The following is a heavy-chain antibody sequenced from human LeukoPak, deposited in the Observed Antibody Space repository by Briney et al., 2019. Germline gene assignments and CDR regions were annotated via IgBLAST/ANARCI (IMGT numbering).Heavy chain of an antibody. V-gene: IGHV1-2*02. CDR1: GYTFTGYY. J-gene: IGHJ4*02. CDR3: ARSLSLPYYYDSSGFGY. CDR2: INPNSGGT. D-gene: IGHD3-22*01. Sequence: ASVKVSCKASGYTFTGYYMHWVRQAPGQGLEWMGWINPNSGGTNYAQKFQGRVTMTGDTSISTAYMELSRLRSDDTAVYYCARSLSLPYYYDSSGFGYWGQGTLVTVSS.